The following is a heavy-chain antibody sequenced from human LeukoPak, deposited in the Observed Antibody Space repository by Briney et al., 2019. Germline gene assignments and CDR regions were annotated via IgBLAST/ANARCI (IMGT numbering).Heavy chain of an antibody. CDR2: IWYDGSNE. V-gene: IGHV3-33*01. D-gene: IGHD3-16*02. J-gene: IGHJ4*02. CDR1: GFSFRTYG. CDR3: ARDLRLRLGDFSFPDY. Sequence: PGRSLRLSSAASGFSFRTYGMHWVRQAPGKGLEWVAVIWYDGSNENYAHSVKGRFTISRDNSKNTLYLQMNSLRAEDTAVYYCARDLRLRLGDFSFPDYWGQGTLVTVSS.